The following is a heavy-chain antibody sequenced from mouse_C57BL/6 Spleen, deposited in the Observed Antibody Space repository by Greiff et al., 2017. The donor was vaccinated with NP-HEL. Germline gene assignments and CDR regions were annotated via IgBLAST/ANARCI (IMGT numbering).Heavy chain of an antibody. CDR2: IHPSDSDT. Sequence: QVHVKQPGAELVKPGASVKVSCKASGYTFTSYWMHWVKQRPGQGLEWIGRIHPSDSDTNYNQKFKGKATLTVDKSSSTAYMQLSSLTSEDSAVYYCATETGFDYWGQGTTRTVSS. CDR1: GYTFTSYW. CDR3: ATETGFDY. D-gene: IGHD4-1*01. V-gene: IGHV1-74*01. J-gene: IGHJ2*01.